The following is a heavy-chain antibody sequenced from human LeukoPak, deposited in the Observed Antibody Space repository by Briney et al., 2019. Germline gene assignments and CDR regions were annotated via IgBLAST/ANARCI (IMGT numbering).Heavy chain of an antibody. CDR3: ATDQLREPLGAGFDY. CDR1: GYTLTELS. V-gene: IGHV1-24*01. D-gene: IGHD1-26*01. Sequence: GASVKVSCKVSGYTLTELSMHWVRQAPGNGLEWMGGFDPEDGETIYAQKFQGRVTMTEDTSTDTAYMELSSLRSEDTAVYYCATDQLREPLGAGFDYWGQGTLVTVSS. J-gene: IGHJ4*02. CDR2: FDPEDGET.